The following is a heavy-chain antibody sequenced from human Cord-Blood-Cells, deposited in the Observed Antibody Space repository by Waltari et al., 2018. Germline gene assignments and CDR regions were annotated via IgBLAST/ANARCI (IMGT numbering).Heavy chain of an antibody. CDR3: ARDPRRANWGAFDI. J-gene: IGHJ3*02. CDR1: GFTFSSYS. Sequence: EVQLVESGGGLVKPGGSLRLSCAASGFTFSSYSMNWVRQAPGKGLEWVSSISSSSSYIYYADSMKGRFTISRDNAKNSLYLQMNSLRAEDTAVYYCARDPRRANWGAFDIWGQGKMVTVSS. V-gene: IGHV3-21*01. CDR2: ISSSSSYI. D-gene: IGHD7-27*01.